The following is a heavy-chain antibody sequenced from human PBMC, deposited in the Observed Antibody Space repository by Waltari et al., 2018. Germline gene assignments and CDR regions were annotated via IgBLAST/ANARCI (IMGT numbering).Heavy chain of an antibody. D-gene: IGHD1-1*01. J-gene: IGHJ5*02. CDR3: ARRQLGGPLDP. V-gene: IGHV1-69*12. Sequence: QVHLVQSGAEVKKPGSSVKVSCKASGGSFGSYAISWVRLAHGQGLEWMGGLIPIFGTPKYAQNFQDRVTITADESTSTVYLELSSLKSEDTALYYCARRQLGGPLDPWGQGTLVTVSS. CDR2: LIPIFGTP. CDR1: GGSFGSYA.